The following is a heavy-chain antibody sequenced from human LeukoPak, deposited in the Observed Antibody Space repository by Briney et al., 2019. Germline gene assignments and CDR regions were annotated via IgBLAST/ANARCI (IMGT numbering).Heavy chain of an antibody. CDR2: INHSGST. CDR1: GGSFSGYY. D-gene: IGHD5-12*01. CDR3: ARVRRRATIWFDP. Sequence: SETLSLTCAVYGGSFSGYYWSWIRQPPGKGLEWIGEINHSGSTNNNPSLKSRVTISVDTSKNQFSLKLSSVTAADTAVYYCARVRRRATIWFDPWGQGTLVTVSS. V-gene: IGHV4-34*01. J-gene: IGHJ5*02.